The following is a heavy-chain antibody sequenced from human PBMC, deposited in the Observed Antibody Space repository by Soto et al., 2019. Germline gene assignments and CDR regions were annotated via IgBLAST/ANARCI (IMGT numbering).Heavy chain of an antibody. CDR2: IIPISGTA. J-gene: IGHJ6*02. V-gene: IGHV1-69*01. Sequence: QVQLVQSGAEVKKPGSSVKVSCKASGGTFSSYAISWVRQAPGQGLEWMGGIIPISGTANYAQKFQGRVTITADESTITVSMGLSSLRSEDTAVYFCARSQGSSTSLEIYYYYYYGMDVWGQGTTVTVSS. CDR1: GGTFSSYA. D-gene: IGHD2-2*01. CDR3: ARSQGSSTSLEIYYYYYYGMDV.